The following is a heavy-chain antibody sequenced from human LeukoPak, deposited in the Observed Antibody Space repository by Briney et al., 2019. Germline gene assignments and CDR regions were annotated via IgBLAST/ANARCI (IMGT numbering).Heavy chain of an antibody. CDR3: AIATGEDGYFDY. CDR1: GCSFVNYW. Sequence: GESLKISCKGSGCSFVNYWIGWVRQMPGKGLEWMGILYPGDSETRYSPSFQGQVTISVDKSISTAFLQYSSPEACDTAIYYCAIATGEDGYFDYWGQGTLVTVSS. V-gene: IGHV5-51*01. J-gene: IGHJ4*02. CDR2: LYPGDSET.